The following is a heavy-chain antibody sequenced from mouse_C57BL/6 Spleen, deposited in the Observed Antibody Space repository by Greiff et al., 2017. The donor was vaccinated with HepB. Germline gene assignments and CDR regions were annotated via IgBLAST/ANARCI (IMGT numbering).Heavy chain of an antibody. CDR1: GYTFTSYW. Sequence: VQLQQPGAELVKPGASVKLSCKASGYTFTSYWLHWVKQRPGQGLEWIGIIHPNSGSTNYNEKFKSKATLTVDKSSSTAYMQLSSLTSEDSAVYYCARSGIDDDSPFAYWGQGTLVTVSA. D-gene: IGHD2-13*01. CDR3: ARSGIDDDSPFAY. CDR2: IHPNSGST. J-gene: IGHJ3*01. V-gene: IGHV1-64*01.